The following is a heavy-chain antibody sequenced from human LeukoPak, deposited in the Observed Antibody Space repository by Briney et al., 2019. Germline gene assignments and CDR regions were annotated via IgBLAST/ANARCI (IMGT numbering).Heavy chain of an antibody. CDR1: GFTFSSYA. CDR3: AKDASSYYDSSGYYKFDY. Sequence: GGSLRLSCAASGFTFSSYAMSWVRQAPGKGLEWVSAINGSGGSTYYADSVKGRFTISRDNSKNTPYLQMNSLRAEDTAVYYCAKDASSYYDSSGYYKFDYWGQGTLVTVSS. D-gene: IGHD3-22*01. J-gene: IGHJ4*02. CDR2: INGSGGST. V-gene: IGHV3-23*01.